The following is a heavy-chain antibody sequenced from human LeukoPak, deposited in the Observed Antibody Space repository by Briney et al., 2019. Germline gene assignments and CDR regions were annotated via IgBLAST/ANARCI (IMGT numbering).Heavy chain of an antibody. J-gene: IGHJ4*02. D-gene: IGHD3-10*01. CDR1: GYTFTGYY. V-gene: IGHV1-2*06. CDR3: ARDSAVNTMVRGVRYCFDY. CDR2: INPNSGGT. Sequence: ASVKVSCKASGYTFTGYYMHWVRQAPGQGLEWMGRINPNSGGTNYAQKFQGRVTMTRDTSISTAYMELSRLRSDDTAVYYCARDSAVNTMVRGVRYCFDYWGQGTLVTVSS.